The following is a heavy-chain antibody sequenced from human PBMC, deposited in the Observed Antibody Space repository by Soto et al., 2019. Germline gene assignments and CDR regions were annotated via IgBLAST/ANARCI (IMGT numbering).Heavy chain of an antibody. Sequence: EVPLVESGGGLVQPGGSLRLSCAASGITVSSNYMNWVRQAPGKGLEWVSGIYSGGSTYYADSVKGRFTISRDNSKNTLYLQMNSLRAEDTAVYYCARRRDGYNGAFDIWGQGTMVTVSS. J-gene: IGHJ3*02. V-gene: IGHV3-66*04. D-gene: IGHD5-12*01. CDR1: GITVSSNY. CDR2: IYSGGST. CDR3: ARRRDGYNGAFDI.